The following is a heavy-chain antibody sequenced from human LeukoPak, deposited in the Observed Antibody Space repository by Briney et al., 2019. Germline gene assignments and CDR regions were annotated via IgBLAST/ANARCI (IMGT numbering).Heavy chain of an antibody. CDR1: GYTFTGYY. CDR3: ARDHGDYLHYYGMDV. V-gene: IGHV1-2*02. D-gene: IGHD4-17*01. J-gene: IGHJ6*02. CDR2: INPNSGGT. Sequence: GASVKVSCKASGYTFTGYYMHWVRQAPGQGLEWMGWINPNSGGTNYAQKFQGRVTMTRDTSISTAYMELSRLRSDDTAVYHCARDHGDYLHYYGMDVWGQGTTVTVSS.